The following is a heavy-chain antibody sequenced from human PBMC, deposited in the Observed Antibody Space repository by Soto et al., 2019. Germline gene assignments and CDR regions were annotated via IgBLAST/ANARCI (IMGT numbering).Heavy chain of an antibody. D-gene: IGHD1-26*01. CDR3: ALGKYSCFDI. CDR2: TYRRTISYN. Sequence: PALTLSLPYVISGDSLATNSVSWNWLRQSPSRGLEWLGRTYRRTISYNEDVPSVKSRITINPVTSTTQFSLQLNYATAADTPISYCALGKYSCFDIWGQGTMVTVSS. CDR1: GDSLATNSVS. J-gene: IGHJ3*02. V-gene: IGHV6-1*01.